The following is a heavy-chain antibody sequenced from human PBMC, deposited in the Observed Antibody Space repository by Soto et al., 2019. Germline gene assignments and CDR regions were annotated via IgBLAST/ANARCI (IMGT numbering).Heavy chain of an antibody. CDR1: GVSVSRYS. Sequence: SETLSLTPTVSGVSVSRYSRTCVRQPGGKGLVWIGYVYYSGSNAHNPSLKSRVTISLDTSKNQFSLKLTSVTAADTALYVSASSQPAMVPPNIWGQGTLVTVSS. V-gene: IGHV4-59*02. CDR3: ASSQPAMVPPNI. D-gene: IGHD5-18*01. J-gene: IGHJ4*02. CDR2: VYYSGSN.